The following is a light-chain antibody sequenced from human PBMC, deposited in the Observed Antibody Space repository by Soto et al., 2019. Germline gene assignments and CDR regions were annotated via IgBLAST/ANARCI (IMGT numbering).Light chain of an antibody. CDR3: CSYAGNSEV. CDR2: EVT. V-gene: IGLV2-23*02. Sequence: QSALTQPASVSGSPGQSITIPCTGTSGDVGSYNLVSWYQQHPGKAPKLLIYEVTERPSGVSNRFSGSKSGNTASLTISGLQPDDEADYYCCSYAGNSEVFGTGTKVTV. CDR1: SGDVGSYNL. J-gene: IGLJ1*01.